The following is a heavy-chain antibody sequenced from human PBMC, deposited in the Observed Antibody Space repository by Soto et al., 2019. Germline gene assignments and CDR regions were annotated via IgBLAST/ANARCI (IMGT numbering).Heavy chain of an antibody. V-gene: IGHV3-23*01. CDR3: ANLGDYYGSGSYTNWFDP. Sequence: GGSLILSCAASGFTFSSYAMSWVRQAPGKGLEWVSAISGSGGSTYYADSVKGRFTISRDNSKNTLYLQMNSLRAEDTAVYYCANLGDYYGSGSYTNWFDPWGQGTLVTVSS. CDR2: ISGSGGST. D-gene: IGHD3-10*01. CDR1: GFTFSSYA. J-gene: IGHJ5*02.